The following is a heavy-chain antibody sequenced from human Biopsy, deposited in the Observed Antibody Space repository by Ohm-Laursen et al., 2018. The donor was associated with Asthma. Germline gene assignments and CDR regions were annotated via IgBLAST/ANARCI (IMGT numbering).Heavy chain of an antibody. J-gene: IGHJ4*02. V-gene: IGHV1-18*01. Sequence: ASVKVSCKVSGGTFSTHDISWVRQAPGQGLEWMGWISDYLENPNYAQKFQGRVNMTYDRSTNTAYMELKSLRTDDTAVYFCARTYCTLNTCYASFDRWGQGTLVAVSS. CDR2: ISDYLENP. D-gene: IGHD2-2*01. CDR3: ARTYCTLNTCYASFDR. CDR1: GGTFSTHD.